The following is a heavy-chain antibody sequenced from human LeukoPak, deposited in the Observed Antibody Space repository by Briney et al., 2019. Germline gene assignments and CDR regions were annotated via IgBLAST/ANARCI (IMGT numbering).Heavy chain of an antibody. V-gene: IGHV1-18*01. Sequence: ASVKVSCKASCYTFTSYGISWVRQAPGQGLEWMGWISAYNGNTNYAQKLQGRVTMTTDTSTSTAYMELRSLRSDDTAVYYCARGGDFWSGSNYFDYWGQGTLVTVSA. D-gene: IGHD3-3*01. CDR2: ISAYNGNT. CDR3: ARGGDFWSGSNYFDY. CDR1: CYTFTSYG. J-gene: IGHJ4*02.